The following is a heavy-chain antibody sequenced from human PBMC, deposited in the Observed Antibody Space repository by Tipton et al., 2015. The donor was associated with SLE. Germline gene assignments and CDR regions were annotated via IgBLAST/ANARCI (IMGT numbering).Heavy chain of an antibody. J-gene: IGHJ6*03. CDR1: GYTFTSYG. Sequence: QSGAEVKKPGASVKVSCKASGYTFTSYGISWVRQAPGQGLEWMGWISAYNGNTNYAQKVQGRVTMTTDTSTSTAYMELRSLRSDGQAVYYCARAIVVVPGHYDMDVWGKGTTVTISS. V-gene: IGHV1-18*01. CDR2: ISAYNGNT. CDR3: ARAIVVVPGHYDMDV. D-gene: IGHD2-2*01.